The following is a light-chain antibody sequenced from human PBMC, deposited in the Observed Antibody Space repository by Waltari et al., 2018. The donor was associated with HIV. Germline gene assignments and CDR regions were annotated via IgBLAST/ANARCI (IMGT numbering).Light chain of an antibody. CDR3: QQSYTTPHT. J-gene: IGKJ2*01. Sequence: DIPITKSPSSLSSSVGDRVTITCRASQTISTSLHWYPHLNWYQQRPGRAPELLIYAASTLQSGVPSRLSGSGSGTEFSLTISSLQPEDSATYFCQQSYTTPHTFGQGTKLEVE. CDR1: QTISTSLHWYPH. CDR2: AAS. V-gene: IGKV1-39*01.